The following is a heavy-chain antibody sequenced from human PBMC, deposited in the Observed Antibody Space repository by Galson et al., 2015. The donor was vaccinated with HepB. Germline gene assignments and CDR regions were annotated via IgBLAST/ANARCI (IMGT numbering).Heavy chain of an antibody. CDR3: SCGPV. CDR1: GFTFSSYA. Sequence: SLRLSCAASGFTFSSYAMHWVRQAPGKGLEWVAVISYDGSNKYYADSVKGRFTISRDNSKNTLYLQMNSLRAEDTAVYYCSCGPVWGQGTLVTVSS. J-gene: IGHJ4*02. CDR2: ISYDGSNK. V-gene: IGHV3-30*04. D-gene: IGHD2-15*01.